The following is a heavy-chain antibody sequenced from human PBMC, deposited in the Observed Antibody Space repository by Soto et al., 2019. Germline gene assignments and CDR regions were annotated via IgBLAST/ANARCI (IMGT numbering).Heavy chain of an antibody. CDR2: IKQDGSEK. CDR3: VRDGTVLMATINIFDY. CDR1: GFTFSSYA. J-gene: IGHJ4*02. D-gene: IGHD2-8*02. Sequence: GGSLRLSCAASGFTFSSYAMHLVRQAPGKELEWVANIKQDGSEKFYVDSVKGRFTIYRDNAKNSLYLQMNSLRAEDTAVYYCVRDGTVLMATINIFDYWGQGTLVTVSS. V-gene: IGHV3-7*01.